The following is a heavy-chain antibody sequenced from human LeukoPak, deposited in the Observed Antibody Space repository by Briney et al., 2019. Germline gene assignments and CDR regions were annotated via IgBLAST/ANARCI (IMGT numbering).Heavy chain of an antibody. CDR3: ARARSGTSRYYYYYGMDV. Sequence: GGSLRLSCAASGFTFSSYDMHWVRQATGKGLEWVSAIGTAGDTYYPGSVKGRFTISRENAKNSLYLQMNSLRAGDTAVYYCARARSGTSRYYYYYGMDVWGQGTTATVSS. CDR2: IGTAGDT. D-gene: IGHD3-3*01. CDR1: GFTFSSYD. J-gene: IGHJ6*02. V-gene: IGHV3-13*01.